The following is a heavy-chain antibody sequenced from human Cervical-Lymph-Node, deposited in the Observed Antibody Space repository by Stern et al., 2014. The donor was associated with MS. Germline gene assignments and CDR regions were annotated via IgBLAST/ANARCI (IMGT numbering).Heavy chain of an antibody. CDR2: IIPSGGTT. V-gene: IGHV1-46*01. D-gene: IGHD3-9*01. J-gene: IGHJ5*02. CDR3: AGLTYNWFDP. CDR1: GYTFTSYY. Sequence: VQLVQSGAEVKKPGASVKVSCKTSGYTFTSYYMHWVRQAPGPGLEWMGIIIPSGGTTSYAQKFQGRVTMTRDTSTSTVYMELSSLRSDDTAVYYCAGLTYNWFDPWGQGTLVTVSS.